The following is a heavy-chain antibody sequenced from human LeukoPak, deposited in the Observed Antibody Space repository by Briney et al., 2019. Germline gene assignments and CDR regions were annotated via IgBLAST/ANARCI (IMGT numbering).Heavy chain of an antibody. CDR1: GFTFDDSA. CDR2: ISWNSGII. Sequence: PGGSLRLSCAASGFTFDDSAMHWVRHVPGKGLEWFTGISWNSGIIYYADSVKGRFTISRDNAKNSLYLQMNNLRPDDTAFYYCAKAPPYYSDSSGYFQHWGQGTLVTVSS. CDR3: AKAPPYYSDSSGYFQH. J-gene: IGHJ1*01. D-gene: IGHD3-22*01. V-gene: IGHV3-9*01.